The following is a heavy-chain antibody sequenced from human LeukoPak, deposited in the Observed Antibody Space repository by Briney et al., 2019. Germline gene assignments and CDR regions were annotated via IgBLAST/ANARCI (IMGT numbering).Heavy chain of an antibody. CDR2: ISGSSSYI. V-gene: IGHV3-21*01. CDR1: GFTFSSYS. D-gene: IGHD6-13*01. Sequence: GGSLRLSCAASGFTFSSYSMNWVRQAPGKGLEWVSSISGSSSYIYYADSVKGRFTISRDNAKNSLYLQMNSLRAEDTAVYYCARERGGGGWQQLVYFDYWGQGTLVTVSS. CDR3: ARERGGGGWQQLVYFDY. J-gene: IGHJ4*02.